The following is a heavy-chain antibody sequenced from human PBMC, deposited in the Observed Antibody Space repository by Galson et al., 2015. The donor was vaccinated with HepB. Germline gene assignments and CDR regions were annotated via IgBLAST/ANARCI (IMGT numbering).Heavy chain of an antibody. CDR1: GFTFSSYS. CDR2: ISSSSSYI. D-gene: IGHD2-2*01. CDR3: AREVEAFEDIVVVPAAPGLKRPIFDY. Sequence: SLRLSCAASGFTFSSYSMNWVRQAPGKGLEWVSSISSSSSYIYYADSVKGRFTISRDNSKNTLYLQMNSLRAEDTAVYYCAREVEAFEDIVVVPAAPGLKRPIFDYWGQGTLVTVSS. J-gene: IGHJ4*02. V-gene: IGHV3-21*01.